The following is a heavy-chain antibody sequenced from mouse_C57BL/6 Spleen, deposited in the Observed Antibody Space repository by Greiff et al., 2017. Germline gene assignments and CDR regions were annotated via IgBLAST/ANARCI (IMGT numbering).Heavy chain of an antibody. CDR1: GYTFTSYG. J-gene: IGHJ2*01. D-gene: IGHD2-4*01. V-gene: IGHV1-81*01. CDR3: AREDDYDEDFDY. Sequence: LEESGAELARPGASVKLSCKASGYTFTSYGISWVKQRTGQGLEWIGEIYPRSGNTYYNEKIKGKATLTADKSSRTAYMELRSMTCADSAVYFCAREDDYDEDFDYWGQGTTLTVSS. CDR2: IYPRSGNT.